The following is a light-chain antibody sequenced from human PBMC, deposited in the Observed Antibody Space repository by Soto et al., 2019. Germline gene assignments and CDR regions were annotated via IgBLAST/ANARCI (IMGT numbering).Light chain of an antibody. Sequence: SALTQPASVAGSPGQSITISCTGTSRDVGGYNYVSWYQQHPGKAPKLMIYDVSNRPSGVSNRFSGSKSGNTASLTISGLQAEDEADYYCSSYKRSSTMVFGGGTTLTV. CDR1: SRDVGGYNY. V-gene: IGLV2-14*01. J-gene: IGLJ2*01. CDR2: DVS. CDR3: SSYKRSSTMV.